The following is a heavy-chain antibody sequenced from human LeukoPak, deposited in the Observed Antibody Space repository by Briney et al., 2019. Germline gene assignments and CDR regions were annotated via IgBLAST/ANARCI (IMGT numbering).Heavy chain of an antibody. CDR3: ARGLLSTYYYVSGTYYNLPDFDY. V-gene: IGHV1-2*02. Sequence: GASVTVSCKASGYTFTDYYMHWVRQAPGQGLEWMGSINPNSDDTDYAQKFQGRVTMTRDSSINTAYMELSRLRSDDTAVYYCARGLLSTYYYVSGTYYNLPDFDYWGQGTLVTVSS. CDR1: GYTFTDYY. D-gene: IGHD3-10*01. J-gene: IGHJ4*02. CDR2: INPNSDDT.